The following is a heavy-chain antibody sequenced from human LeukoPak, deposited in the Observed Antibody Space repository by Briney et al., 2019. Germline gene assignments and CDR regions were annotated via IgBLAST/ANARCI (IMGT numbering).Heavy chain of an antibody. D-gene: IGHD3/OR15-3a*01. CDR2: INPSDSYT. CDR1: GYSFTSYW. CDR3: VRHGHAVYYFDY. Sequence: GESLKISCKGSGYSFTSYWISWVRQMPGKGLEWMGRINPSDSYTNYSPSFQGHVTISVDKSISTAYLQWSSLKASDTAMYYCVRHGHAVYYFDYWGQGTLVTVSS. J-gene: IGHJ4*02. V-gene: IGHV5-10-1*01.